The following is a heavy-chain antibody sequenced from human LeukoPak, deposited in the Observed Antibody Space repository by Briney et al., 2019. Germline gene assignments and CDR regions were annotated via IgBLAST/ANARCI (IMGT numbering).Heavy chain of an antibody. V-gene: IGHV3-53*01. CDR1: GFTVSSNY. D-gene: IGHD2-21*02. J-gene: IGHJ5*02. CDR2: IYPTAST. Sequence: GGFLRLSCAASGFTVSSNYMTWVRQAPGKGPEWISVIYPTASTYYADSVKGRFTISRDNSKNTLYLQMNSLRVEDTAVYYCARDLQDPCRGDCYDWFDPWGQGTLVTVSS. CDR3: ARDLQDPCRGDCYDWFDP.